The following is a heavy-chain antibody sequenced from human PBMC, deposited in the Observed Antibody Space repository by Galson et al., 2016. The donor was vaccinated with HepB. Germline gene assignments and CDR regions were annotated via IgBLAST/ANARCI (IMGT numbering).Heavy chain of an antibody. J-gene: IGHJ4*02. CDR3: ARGQRWDRVYTAMVLDY. V-gene: IGHV3-7*03. CDR1: GFTFSYYW. Sequence: SLRLSCAASGFTFSYYWMSWVRQAPGKGLEWVANIKQDGSEKYSVDSVTGRFTISRDNAKNSLYLQMNSLRAEDTAVYYCARGQRWDRVYTAMVLDYWGQGTLVTVSS. CDR2: IKQDGSEK. D-gene: IGHD5-18*01.